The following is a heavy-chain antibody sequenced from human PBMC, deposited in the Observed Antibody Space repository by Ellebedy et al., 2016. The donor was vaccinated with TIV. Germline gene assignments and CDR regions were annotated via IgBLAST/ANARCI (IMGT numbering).Heavy chain of an antibody. CDR2: IHKDGSEK. V-gene: IGHV3-7*03. CDR3: ASPPGVVAL. Sequence: GESLKISCAASGFTFSFYWMSWVRQAPGKGLEWVANIHKDGSEKFYADSVKGRFTISRDNAKNSLYLQMNSLRAEDTAVYYCASPPGVVALWGQGTLVTVSS. D-gene: IGHD3-10*01. J-gene: IGHJ4*02. CDR1: GFTFSFYW.